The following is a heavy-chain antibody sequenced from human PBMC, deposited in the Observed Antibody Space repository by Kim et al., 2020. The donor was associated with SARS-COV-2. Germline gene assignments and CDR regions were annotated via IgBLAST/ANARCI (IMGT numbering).Heavy chain of an antibody. V-gene: IGHV1-18*01. Sequence: AQQPQGRVTMTTDTSTSTAYMELRSLRSDDTAVYYCARDRFSSGYDSFDYWGQGTLVTVSS. CDR3: ARDRFSSGYDSFDY. J-gene: IGHJ4*02. D-gene: IGHD5-12*01.